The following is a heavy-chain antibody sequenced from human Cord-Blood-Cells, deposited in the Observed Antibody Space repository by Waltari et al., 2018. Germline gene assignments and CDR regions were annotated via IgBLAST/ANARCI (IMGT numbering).Heavy chain of an antibody. CDR2: ISSSGSTI. CDR3: ARDDSSSWYYFDY. Sequence: VPGTPGKGLDWVSYISSSGSTIYYADSVKGRFTISRDNAKNSLYLQMNSLRAEDTAVYYCARDDSSSWYYFDYWGQGTLVTVSS. V-gene: IGHV3-48*03. D-gene: IGHD6-13*01. J-gene: IGHJ4*02.